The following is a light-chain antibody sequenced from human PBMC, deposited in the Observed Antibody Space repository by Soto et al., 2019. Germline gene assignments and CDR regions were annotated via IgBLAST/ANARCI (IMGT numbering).Light chain of an antibody. CDR3: QSYDNSNKEV. Sequence: QAVVTQPASVSGSPGQSITISCTGTSNNIGSYNLVSWYQQHPGKAPKLMIYEGSKRPSGVSNRFSGSKSGNTASLTISGLQAEDEADYYCQSYDNSNKEVFGGGTKLTVL. CDR1: SNNIGSYNL. CDR2: EGS. J-gene: IGLJ2*01. V-gene: IGLV2-23*01.